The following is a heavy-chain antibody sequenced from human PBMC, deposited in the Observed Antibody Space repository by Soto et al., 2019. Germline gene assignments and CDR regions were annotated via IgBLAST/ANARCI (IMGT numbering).Heavy chain of an antibody. Sequence: GGSMILSCVASTITFTTSSMNLVRPAPGKGLEWVSYISTSGNNIYCADSVKGRFTISRDNAQNSLYLQMNSLRDEDTAVYYCAGDRAGIVGASLAYWGQGTLVTVSS. V-gene: IGHV3-48*02. CDR1: TITFTTSS. CDR2: ISTSGNNI. J-gene: IGHJ4*02. D-gene: IGHD1-26*01. CDR3: AGDRAGIVGASLAY.